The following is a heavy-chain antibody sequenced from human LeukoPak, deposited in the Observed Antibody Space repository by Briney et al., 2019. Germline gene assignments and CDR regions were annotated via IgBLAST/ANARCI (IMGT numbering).Heavy chain of an antibody. CDR1: GGTFSSYV. CDR2: IIPIFGTA. D-gene: IGHD3/OR15-3a*01. Sequence: ASVKVSCKASGGTFSSYVISWVRQAPGQGLEWMGGIIPIFGTANYAQKFQGRVTITTDESTSTAYMELSSLRPEDTAVYHCAKGGIPTGPYYYFYYMDVWGNGTTVTVSS. CDR3: AKGGIPTGPYYYFYYMDV. V-gene: IGHV1-69*05. J-gene: IGHJ6*03.